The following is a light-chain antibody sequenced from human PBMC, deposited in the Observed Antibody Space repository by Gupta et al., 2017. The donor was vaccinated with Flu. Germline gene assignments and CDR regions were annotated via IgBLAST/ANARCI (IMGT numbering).Light chain of an antibody. J-gene: IGLJ2*01. CDR1: SSDVGGYNY. V-gene: IGLV2-8*01. CDR2: EVS. Sequence: QSALTQPPSASGSPGQSVTISCTGTSSDVGGYNYVSWYQQHPGKAPKLMIYEVSKRPSGGHDRFSGSKSGNTASLTVSGLQAEDEADYYCSSYAGSNNLVFGGGTKLTVL. CDR3: SSYAGSNNLV.